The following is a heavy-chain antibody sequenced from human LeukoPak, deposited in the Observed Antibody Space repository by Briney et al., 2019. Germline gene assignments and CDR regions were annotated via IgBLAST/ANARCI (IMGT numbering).Heavy chain of an antibody. J-gene: IGHJ4*02. V-gene: IGHV3-7*01. CDR2: IKQDGSEK. Sequence: GGSLRLSCAASGLTFSSYWMSWVRQAPGKGLEWVANIKQDGSEKYYVDSVKGRFTISRDNAKNSLYLQMNSLRAEDTAVYYCARDSLYAIDYWGQGTLVTVSS. D-gene: IGHD2-8*01. CDR1: GLTFSSYW. CDR3: ARDSLYAIDY.